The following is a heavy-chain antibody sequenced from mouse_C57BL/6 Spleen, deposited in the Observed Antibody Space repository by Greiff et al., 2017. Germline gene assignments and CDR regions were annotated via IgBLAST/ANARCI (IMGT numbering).Heavy chain of an antibody. V-gene: IGHV5-16*01. Sequence: EVKVVESEGGLVQPGSSMKLSCTASGFTFSDYYMAWVRQVPEKGLEWVANINYDGSSTYYLDSLKSRFIISRDNAKNILYLQMSSLKSEDTATYYCAREHYYGSSYDYWGQGTTLTVSS. CDR2: INYDGSST. J-gene: IGHJ2*01. D-gene: IGHD1-1*01. CDR3: AREHYYGSSYDY. CDR1: GFTFSDYY.